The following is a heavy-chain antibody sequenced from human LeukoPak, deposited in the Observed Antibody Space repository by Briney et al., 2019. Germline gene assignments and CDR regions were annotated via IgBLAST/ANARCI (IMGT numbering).Heavy chain of an antibody. D-gene: IGHD4-11*01. CDR1: GGSISRDF. V-gene: IGHV4-4*07. Sequence: PSETLSLTCVVSGGSISRDFWSWIRQPAGKGLEWIWRVYPGGGANYNPSLRSRVTLSVDSSNNQISLEMTSLTVADTAVYYCAGGHSGSSTTVLYYYYMDVWGKGTTVTVSS. J-gene: IGHJ6*03. CDR3: AGGHSGSSTTVLYYYYMDV. CDR2: VYPGGGA.